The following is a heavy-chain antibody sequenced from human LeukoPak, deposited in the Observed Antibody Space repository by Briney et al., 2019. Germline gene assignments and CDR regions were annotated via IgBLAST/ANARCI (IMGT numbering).Heavy chain of an antibody. CDR2: ISSSSSYK. Sequence: PGGSLRLSCAASGFTFSSDSMNWVRQAPGKGLEWVSSISSSSSYKFYADSVKGRFTISRDNAKNSVYLQMNSLRVEDTAVYYCGRWIHDQSNSLDYWGQGTLVTVSS. D-gene: IGHD4-11*01. V-gene: IGHV3-21*01. CDR3: GRWIHDQSNSLDY. CDR1: GFTFSSDS. J-gene: IGHJ4*02.